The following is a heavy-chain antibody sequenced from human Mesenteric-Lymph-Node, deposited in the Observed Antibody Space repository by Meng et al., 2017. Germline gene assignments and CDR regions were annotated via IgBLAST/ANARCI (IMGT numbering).Heavy chain of an antibody. CDR3: ARDPQQHPTGSDDAFDS. V-gene: IGHV1-3*01. CDR1: GYTFTGYA. CDR2: INPGNGNT. Sequence: ASVKVSCKASGYTFTGYAMHWVRQAPGQRLEWMGWINPGNGNTKYSQKFQGRVTITRDTSASTAYMELSRLRSDDTAVYYCARDPQQHPTGSDDAFDSWGQGTRVTVSS. J-gene: IGHJ3*02. D-gene: IGHD6-13*01.